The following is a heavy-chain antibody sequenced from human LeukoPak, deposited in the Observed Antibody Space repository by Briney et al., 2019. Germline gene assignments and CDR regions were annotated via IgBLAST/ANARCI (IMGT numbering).Heavy chain of an antibody. CDR1: GFTSNNYW. Sequence: PGGSLRLSCAAPGFTSNNYWMHWVRQAPGKGLVWVSRINSDGSITTYADSVKGRFTISRDNAKNTLYLQVNSLRAEDTAVYYCARGCSGGTCYLRWYFDLWGRGTLVTVSS. CDR2: INSDGSIT. V-gene: IGHV3-74*01. CDR3: ARGCSGGTCYLRWYFDL. J-gene: IGHJ2*01. D-gene: IGHD2-15*01.